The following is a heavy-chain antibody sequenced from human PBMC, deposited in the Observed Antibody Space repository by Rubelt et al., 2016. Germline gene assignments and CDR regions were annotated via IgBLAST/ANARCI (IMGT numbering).Heavy chain of an antibody. D-gene: IGHD3-16*02. J-gene: IGHJ4*02. V-gene: IGHV3-21*02. CDR3: ARDSDYVWGSYRYTGLYFDY. Sequence: EVLLVESGGGLVKPGGSLRLSCAASGFTFGSYSMNWVRQAPGKGLEWVSSISSSSSYIYYADSVKGRFTISRDNAKNSLYLQMNSLRAEETAVYYCARDSDYVWGSYRYTGLYFDYWGQGTLVTVSS. CDR2: ISSSSSYI. CDR1: GFTFGSYS.